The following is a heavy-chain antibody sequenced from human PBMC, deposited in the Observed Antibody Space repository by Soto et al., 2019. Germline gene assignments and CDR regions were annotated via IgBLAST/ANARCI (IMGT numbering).Heavy chain of an antibody. D-gene: IGHD2-15*01. CDR1: GFSLRISGVG. Sequence: QITLKESGHTLVKPTQTLTLTCTFSGFSLRISGVGVGWIRQPPAKALEWLALIYWDDDKRYSPSLKSRLTITKETSKNQVVHTVTNMDPLDTATYFCAHSATVSDAFDIWGQGTMVTVSS. CDR2: IYWDDDK. V-gene: IGHV2-5*02. J-gene: IGHJ3*02. CDR3: AHSATVSDAFDI.